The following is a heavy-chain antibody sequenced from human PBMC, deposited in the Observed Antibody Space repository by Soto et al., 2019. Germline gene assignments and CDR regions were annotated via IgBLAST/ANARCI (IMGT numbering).Heavy chain of an antibody. CDR2: ISGSGGST. Sequence: GGSLRLSCAASGFTFSSYALSWVRQAPGKGLEWVSAISGSGGSTYYADSVKGRFTISRANSKHTLYMQMNSMRAEDTAEYYYVKVIFRIFNSYIYMDVWAKGTSVTVSS. CDR1: GFTFSSYA. CDR3: VKVIFRIFNSYIYMDV. V-gene: IGHV3-23*01. D-gene: IGHD3-9*01. J-gene: IGHJ6*03.